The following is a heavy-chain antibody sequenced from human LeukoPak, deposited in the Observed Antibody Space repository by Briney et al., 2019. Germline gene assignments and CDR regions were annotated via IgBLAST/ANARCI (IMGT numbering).Heavy chain of an antibody. CDR2: VYYTGST. Sequence: SEALSLTCSVSGGSLSNYYWSWIRQPPGKGLEWIGYVYYTGSTNYNPPLKSRVTMFEDKSKNQFSLRLYSVTVADTAVYYCARHFAYSSSPYFDYWGQGSLVTVSS. CDR1: GGSLSNYY. CDR3: ARHFAYSSSPYFDY. V-gene: IGHV4-59*08. J-gene: IGHJ4*02. D-gene: IGHD6-6*01.